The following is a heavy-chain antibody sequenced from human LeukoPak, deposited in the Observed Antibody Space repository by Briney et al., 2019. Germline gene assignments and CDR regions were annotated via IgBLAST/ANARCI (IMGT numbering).Heavy chain of an antibody. J-gene: IGHJ4*02. Sequence: SEARSLTCAVYGGFFSDYYWSWIRQPPGKGLEWIGEINHSGSTNYNPSLKSRVTISVETSKNQFSLNLGSVTAADTAVYYRARGPSIRYYDGTGYYYFDYWGQGTLVTASS. CDR3: ARGPSIRYYDGTGYYYFDY. CDR1: GGFFSDYY. V-gene: IGHV4-34*01. D-gene: IGHD3-22*01. CDR2: INHSGST.